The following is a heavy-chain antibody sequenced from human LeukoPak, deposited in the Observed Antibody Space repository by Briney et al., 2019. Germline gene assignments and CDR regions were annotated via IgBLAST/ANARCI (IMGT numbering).Heavy chain of an antibody. Sequence: SESLSLTCTVSGGSISSGSYYWSWIRQPAGKGLEWIGRIYTSGSTNYNPSLKSPVTISVDTSKNQFSLKLSSVTAADTAVYYCARVPTIAVAVVEAFDIWGQGTMVTVSS. CDR3: ARVPTIAVAVVEAFDI. CDR2: IYTSGST. J-gene: IGHJ3*02. V-gene: IGHV4-61*02. D-gene: IGHD6-19*01. CDR1: GGSISSGSYY.